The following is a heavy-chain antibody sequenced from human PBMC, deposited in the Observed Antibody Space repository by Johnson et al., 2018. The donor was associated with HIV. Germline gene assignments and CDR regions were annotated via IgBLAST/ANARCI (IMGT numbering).Heavy chain of an antibody. CDR2: IKSKTEGGTT. J-gene: IGHJ3*02. CDR1: GFTFSNAW. D-gene: IGHD3-22*01. V-gene: IGHV3-15*01. CDR3: TTAGSSGSAHAFDI. Sequence: VQLVESGGGLVQPGGSLRLSCAASGFTFSNAWMSWVRQGPGQGLEWVGRIKSKTEGGTTDYAAPVKGRFTISRDDSKNTLFLQMNSLKIEDTATYYCTTAGSSGSAHAFDIWGRGTRVTVSS.